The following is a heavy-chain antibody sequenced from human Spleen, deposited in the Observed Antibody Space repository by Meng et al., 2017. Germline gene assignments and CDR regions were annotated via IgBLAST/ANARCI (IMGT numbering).Heavy chain of an antibody. Sequence: QVQLVQSGAEVRKPGASVKVSCEASGYTFTDYYMHWVRQAPGQGLEWMGRINPNSGGTNYAQKFQGRVSMTRDTSITTAYMELSRLTSDDTALYYCARGGGSGSYYASWFDPWGQGTLVTVS. D-gene: IGHD1-26*01. CDR2: INPNSGGT. J-gene: IGHJ5*02. CDR3: ARGGGSGSYYASWFDP. V-gene: IGHV1-2*06. CDR1: GYTFTDYY.